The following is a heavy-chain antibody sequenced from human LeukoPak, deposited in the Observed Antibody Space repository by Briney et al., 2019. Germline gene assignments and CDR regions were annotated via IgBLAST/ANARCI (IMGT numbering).Heavy chain of an antibody. CDR3: ARRGSSSSLDY. CDR1: GGSISSYY. Sequence: SETLSLTCTVSGGSISSYYWSWIRQPPGKGLEWIGYIYYSGSTNYSPSLKSRVTISVDTSKNQFSLKLSSVTAADTAVYYCARRGSSSSLDYWGQGTLVTVSS. V-gene: IGHV4-59*08. CDR2: IYYSGST. J-gene: IGHJ4*02. D-gene: IGHD6-6*01.